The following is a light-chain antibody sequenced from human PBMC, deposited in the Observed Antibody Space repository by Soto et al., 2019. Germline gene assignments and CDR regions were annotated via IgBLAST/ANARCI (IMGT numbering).Light chain of an antibody. J-gene: IGLJ1*01. V-gene: IGLV2-14*03. Sequence: QSVLTQQASVSGSPGQSITISCTGTSSDVGGYNYVSWYQQHPGKGPKLMIYEVSNRPSGVSNRFSGSKSGNTATLTISGLQAEDEADYYCSSYTSTTTRVFGTGTKVTAL. CDR2: EVS. CDR3: SSYTSTTTRV. CDR1: SSDVGGYNY.